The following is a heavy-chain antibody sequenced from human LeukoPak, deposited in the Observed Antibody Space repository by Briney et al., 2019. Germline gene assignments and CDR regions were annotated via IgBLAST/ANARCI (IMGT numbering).Heavy chain of an antibody. D-gene: IGHD3-10*01. Sequence: GESLRLSCAASGFTFSSYSMNWVRQAPGKGLEWVSSISSSSSYIYYADSVKGRFTISRDNSKNTLYLQMNSLRAEDTAVYYCAKSVHRGAAVDYWGQGTLVTVSS. CDR1: GFTFSSYS. V-gene: IGHV3-21*04. J-gene: IGHJ4*02. CDR3: AKSVHRGAAVDY. CDR2: ISSSSSYI.